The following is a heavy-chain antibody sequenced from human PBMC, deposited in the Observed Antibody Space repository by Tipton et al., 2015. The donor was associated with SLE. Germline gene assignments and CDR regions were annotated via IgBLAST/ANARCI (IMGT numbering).Heavy chain of an antibody. CDR3: ARHEWLVGATKENYFDY. J-gene: IGHJ4*02. CDR1: GGSFSDYY. D-gene: IGHD1-26*01. Sequence: TLSLTCAVYGGSFSDYYWSWIRQTPGEGLEWIGEINHTGGTNYNPSLESRVTMSVDTSKNQFSLKLSSVTAADTAMHYCARHEWLVGATKENYFDYWGQGTLVTVSS. V-gene: IGHV4-34*01. CDR2: INHTGGT.